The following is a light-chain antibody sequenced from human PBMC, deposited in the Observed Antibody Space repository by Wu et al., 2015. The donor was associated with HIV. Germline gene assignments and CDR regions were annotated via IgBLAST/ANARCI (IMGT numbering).Light chain of an antibody. J-gene: IGKJ1*01. CDR1: QSVGSNY. V-gene: IGKV3-20*01. CDR2: GTS. Sequence: SSGERATLXCRASQSVGSNYLAWYQQKPGQAPRLLIHGTSNRATGVPDRFSGSGSGTAFTLAISRLEPEDFAVYYCQQYVALPRTFGQGTKVEIK. CDR3: QQYVALPRT.